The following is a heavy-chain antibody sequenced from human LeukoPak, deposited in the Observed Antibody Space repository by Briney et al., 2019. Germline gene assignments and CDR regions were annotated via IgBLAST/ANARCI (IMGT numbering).Heavy chain of an antibody. Sequence: GGSLRLSCAVSGFTFSRYWMNWVRQAPGKGLEWLANINEDGSEKHYVDSVEGRFTVSRDNGENSVFLQMNSLKVEDAAVYYCARGLRTAAGLDYWGQGTLVIASS. CDR3: ARGLRTAAGLDY. V-gene: IGHV3-7*04. CDR2: INEDGSEK. CDR1: GFTFSRYW. D-gene: IGHD6-13*01. J-gene: IGHJ4*02.